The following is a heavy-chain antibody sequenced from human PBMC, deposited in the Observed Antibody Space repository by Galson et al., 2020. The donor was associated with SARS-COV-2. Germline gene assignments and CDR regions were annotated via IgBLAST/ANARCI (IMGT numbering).Heavy chain of an antibody. CDR2: IKQDGSEK. D-gene: IGHD3-10*01. CDR3: ARDSWGSGSYKEDYYYYYGMDV. Sequence: QLGESLKISCAASGFTFSSYWMSWVRQAPGKGLEWVANIKQDGSEKYYVDSVKGRFTISRDNAKNSLYLQMNSLRAEDTAVYYCARDSWGSGSYKEDYYYYYGMDVWGQGTTVTVSS. J-gene: IGHJ6*02. V-gene: IGHV3-7*01. CDR1: GFTFSSYW.